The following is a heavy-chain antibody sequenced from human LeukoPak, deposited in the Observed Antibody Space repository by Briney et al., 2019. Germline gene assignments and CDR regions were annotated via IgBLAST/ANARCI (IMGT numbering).Heavy chain of an antibody. CDR3: ARVELYYYYYYMDV. V-gene: IGHV4-39*07. D-gene: IGHD3-10*01. J-gene: IGHJ6*03. CDR1: GGSISSSSYY. CDR2: IYYSGST. Sequence: SETLSLTCTVSGGSISSSSYYWGWIRQPPGKGLEWIGSIYYSGSTYYNPSLKSRVTISVDTSKNQFSLKLSSVTAADTAVYYCARVELYYYYYYMDVWGKGTTVTVSS.